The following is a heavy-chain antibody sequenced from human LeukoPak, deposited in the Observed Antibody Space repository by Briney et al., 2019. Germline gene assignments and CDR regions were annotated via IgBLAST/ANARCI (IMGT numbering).Heavy chain of an antibody. Sequence: TGGSLRLSCAASGLTFSKAWMSWVRQALGKGLEWVGRIKSKIDGGSIEYAAPVKGRFTISRDDSKNTQYLQMNSLKTEDTAVYYCITDGYCSGGNCYSFDYWGQGILVTVSA. CDR2: IKSKIDGGSI. J-gene: IGHJ4*02. CDR3: ITDGYCSGGNCYSFDY. V-gene: IGHV3-15*01. D-gene: IGHD2-15*01. CDR1: GLTFSKAW.